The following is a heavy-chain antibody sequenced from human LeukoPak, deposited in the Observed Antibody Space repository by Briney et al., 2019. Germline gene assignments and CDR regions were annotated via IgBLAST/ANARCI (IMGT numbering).Heavy chain of an antibody. J-gene: IGHJ5*02. V-gene: IGHV4-61*02. CDR2: VYTSGST. D-gene: IGHD4-17*01. CDR3: ARGHDYGDYLDP. Sequence: SETLSLTCTVSSGSTITDSYYWNWIRQPAGKGLEWIGRVYTSGSTDYNPSLKGRVTISLDTSKNQFSLNLNSVTAADTAVYYCARGHDYGDYLDPWGQGTLITVSS. CDR1: SGSTITDSYY.